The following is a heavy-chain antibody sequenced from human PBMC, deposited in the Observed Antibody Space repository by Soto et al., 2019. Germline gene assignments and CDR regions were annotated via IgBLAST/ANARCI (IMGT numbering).Heavy chain of an antibody. Sequence: GASVKVSCKASGYSFTSYYIHWVRQAPGQGLEWMGIINPSSSTTYAQKFQGRVTMTRDTSTSTVYMELSSLRSEDTAVYYCERVGCSGGSCYAVDSWG. J-gene: IGHJ5*01. D-gene: IGHD2-15*01. CDR2: INPSSST. CDR3: ERVGCSGGSCYAVDS. V-gene: IGHV1-46*01. CDR1: GYSFTSYY.